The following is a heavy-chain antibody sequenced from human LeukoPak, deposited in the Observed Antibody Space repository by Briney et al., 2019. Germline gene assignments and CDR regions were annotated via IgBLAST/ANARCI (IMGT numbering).Heavy chain of an antibody. CDR2: IYHSGST. Sequence: SGTLSLTCAVSGGSTSSRNWWSWVRQPPGKGLEWIGEIYHSGSTNYNPSLKTRVTISVDKSKNQFSLKLSSVTAADTAVYYCARASHDYGDYSHFDYWGQGTQVTVSS. CDR1: GGSTSSRNW. V-gene: IGHV4-4*02. J-gene: IGHJ4*02. D-gene: IGHD4-17*01. CDR3: ARASHDYGDYSHFDY.